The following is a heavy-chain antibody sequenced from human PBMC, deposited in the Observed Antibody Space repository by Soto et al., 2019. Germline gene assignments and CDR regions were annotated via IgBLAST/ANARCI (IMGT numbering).Heavy chain of an antibody. D-gene: IGHD3-10*01. CDR1: GGTFIRYT. V-gene: IGHV1-69*02. CDR3: ARGSTIVRGAPSWFDP. Sequence: QVQLVQSGAEVKKPGSSVKVSCKASGGTFIRYTINWVRQAPGQGREWMGRIIPIAAIANYTQKFQGRVTITVDKSSTTAYMELSSLRSDDTAVYYCARGSTIVRGAPSWFDPWGQGTLVTVSS. J-gene: IGHJ5*02. CDR2: IIPIAAIA.